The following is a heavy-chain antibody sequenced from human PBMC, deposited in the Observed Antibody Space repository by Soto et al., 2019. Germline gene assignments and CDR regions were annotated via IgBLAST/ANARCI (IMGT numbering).Heavy chain of an antibody. J-gene: IGHJ4*02. CDR2: IYYSGST. CDR3: VRADGSGSYYTPFDY. D-gene: IGHD3-10*01. CDR1: GGSISSYY. V-gene: IGHV4-59*01. Sequence: SETLSLTCTVSGGSISSYYWSWIRQPPGKGLEGMGYIYYSGSTNYNPSLKSRVTISVDTSKNQFSLKLSSVTAADTAVYSCVRADGSGSYYTPFDYWGQGTLVTVSS.